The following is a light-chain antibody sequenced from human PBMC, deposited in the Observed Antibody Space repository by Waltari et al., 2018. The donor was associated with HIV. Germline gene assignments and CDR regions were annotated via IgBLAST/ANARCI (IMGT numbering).Light chain of an antibody. J-gene: IGKJ2*01. Sequence: DIVMTQSPDSLVVSLGERATINCESSQSILYGSDNNNYLAWFQHKPGQPPKLLLYWASTRESGVPDRFIGSGSGTDFTLTISSLQAEDVAVYYCQQYYDAPPTFGQGTKLEIK. CDR3: QQYYDAPPT. V-gene: IGKV4-1*01. CDR2: WAS. CDR1: QSILYGSDNNNY.